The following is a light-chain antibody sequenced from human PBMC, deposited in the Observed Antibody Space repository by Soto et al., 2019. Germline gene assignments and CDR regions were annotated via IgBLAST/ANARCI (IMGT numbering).Light chain of an antibody. CDR1: QSVSSY. J-gene: IGKJ1*01. CDR3: QQRSGGAGT. Sequence: VLTQYAATLALSRGERAPLSCRTSQSVSSYLAGYQQKPGQAPRRLMYDAANRATCIPAGFSSRGACADFALTISSLAPEECALPYYQQRSGGAGTFSQGTKVDIK. CDR2: DAA. V-gene: IGKV3-11*01.